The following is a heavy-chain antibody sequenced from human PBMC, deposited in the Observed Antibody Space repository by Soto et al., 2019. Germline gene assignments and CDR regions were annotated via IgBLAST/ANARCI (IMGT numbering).Heavy chain of an antibody. D-gene: IGHD6-19*01. Sequence: AAVKVSCKASGYIFSDYYMHWVRQAPGQGVECMGWINPNSGDTIYAQKFQGRVTVTGDPSISTAYMELSRLTSDDTAVYYCVRGRAVAGINDDALDLWGKGTMVTV. CDR2: INPNSGDT. CDR1: GYIFSDYY. J-gene: IGHJ3*01. V-gene: IGHV1-2*02. CDR3: VRGRAVAGINDDALDL.